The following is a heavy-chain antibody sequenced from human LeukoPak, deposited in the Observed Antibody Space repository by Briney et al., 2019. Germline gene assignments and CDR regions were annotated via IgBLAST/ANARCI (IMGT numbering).Heavy chain of an antibody. CDR2: ISYNGRSI. D-gene: IGHD3-22*01. Sequence: GGSLRLSCAASGFIFSTFEMNWVRQAPGKGLEWLSYISYNGRSIYYADSVKGRFTISRDNAKDSLYLQMNSLRAEDTAVYFCASGTLLQHRKTVFSAFDYWGQGTLVTVSS. V-gene: IGHV3-48*03. J-gene: IGHJ4*02. CDR1: GFIFSTFE. CDR3: ASGTLLQHRKTVFSAFDY.